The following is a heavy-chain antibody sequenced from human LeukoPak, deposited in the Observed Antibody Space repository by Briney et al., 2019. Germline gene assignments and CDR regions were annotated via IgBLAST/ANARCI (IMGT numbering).Heavy chain of an antibody. J-gene: IGHJ4*02. Sequence: GGSLRLSCVASGFTFSNSAIHWVRQAPGKGLEWVAVISFDGDNKYYGDSVRGRLTISRDNSKNTVYLQMNSLRIEDTAVYYCAKDRRDCNSTSCYRVGGDFDYWGQGTLVSVSS. CDR3: AKDRRDCNSTSCYRVGGDFDY. CDR2: ISFDGDNK. V-gene: IGHV3-30-3*01. D-gene: IGHD2-2*01. CDR1: GFTFSNSA.